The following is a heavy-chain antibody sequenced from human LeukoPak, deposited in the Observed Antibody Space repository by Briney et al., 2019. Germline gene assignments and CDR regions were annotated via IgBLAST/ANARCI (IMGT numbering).Heavy chain of an antibody. CDR1: GFTFSSYA. V-gene: IGHV3-30-3*01. D-gene: IGHD4-17*01. J-gene: IGHJ4*02. CDR2: ISYDGSNK. Sequence: GGSLRLSCAASGFTFSSYAMHWVRQAPGKGLEWVAVISYDGSNKYYADSVKGRFTISRDNSKNTLYLQMNSLRAEDTAVYYCAKDPSGGDYEEGHFDYWGQGTLVTVSS. CDR3: AKDPSGGDYEEGHFDY.